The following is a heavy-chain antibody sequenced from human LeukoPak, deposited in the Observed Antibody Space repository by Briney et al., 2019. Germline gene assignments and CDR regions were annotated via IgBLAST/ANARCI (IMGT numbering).Heavy chain of an antibody. CDR3: ARGDTTVTRHFDH. V-gene: IGHV3-21*04. CDR1: GFTFSSYS. Sequence: GGSLRLSCAASGFTFSSYSMNWVRHAPGKGLEWVSCISSNSDYISYADSLKGRVTISRDNAKNSLYLQMNSLRAEDTAIYYCARGDTTVTRHFDHWGQGTLVTVSS. CDR2: ISSNSDYI. J-gene: IGHJ4*02. D-gene: IGHD4-17*01.